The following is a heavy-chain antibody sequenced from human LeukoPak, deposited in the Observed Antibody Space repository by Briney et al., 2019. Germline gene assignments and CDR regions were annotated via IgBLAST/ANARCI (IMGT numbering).Heavy chain of an antibody. CDR1: GFTFSSYA. CDR3: ARAQTMFWEFDGFDI. CDR2: MTRSGTI. Sequence: GGSLRLSCAASGFTFSSYAMTWVRQAPGKGLEWVATMTRSGTIYYADSVKGRFTISRDNAKNSVYLQMNSLRDEDTALYSCARAQTMFWEFDGFDIWGRGTKVTVSS. J-gene: IGHJ3*02. V-gene: IGHV3-48*02. D-gene: IGHD3-10*02.